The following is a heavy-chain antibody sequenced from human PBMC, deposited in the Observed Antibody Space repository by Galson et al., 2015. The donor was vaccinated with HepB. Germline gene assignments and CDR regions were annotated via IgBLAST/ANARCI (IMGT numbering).Heavy chain of an antibody. J-gene: IGHJ4*02. V-gene: IGHV3-30-3*01. D-gene: IGHD6-19*01. Sequence: SLRLSCAASGFTFSSYAMHWVRQAPGKGLEWVAVISYDGSNKYYADSVKGRFTISRDNSKNTLYLQMNSLRAEDTAVYYCARVLTTIAVSDYWGQGTLVTVSS. CDR2: ISYDGSNK. CDR1: GFTFSSYA. CDR3: ARVLTTIAVSDY.